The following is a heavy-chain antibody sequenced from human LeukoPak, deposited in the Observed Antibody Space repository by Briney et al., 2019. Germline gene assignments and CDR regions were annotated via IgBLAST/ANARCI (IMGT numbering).Heavy chain of an antibody. J-gene: IGHJ4*02. CDR1: VFTFSNYG. V-gene: IGHV3-30*02. Sequence: GGSLRLSCAASVFTFSNYGMHWVRQAPGKGLEWVTFIKYDGSNTYFADSVKGRFTISRDTYKHTLFLQMNSLRAEDPAVYYCANSPRPVDFDYWGQGTLVTVSS. CDR2: IKYDGSNT. CDR3: ANSPRPVDFDY.